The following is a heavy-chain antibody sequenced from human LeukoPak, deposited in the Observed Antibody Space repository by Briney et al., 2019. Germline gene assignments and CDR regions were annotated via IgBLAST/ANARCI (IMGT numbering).Heavy chain of an antibody. D-gene: IGHD6-13*01. V-gene: IGHV3-33*01. CDR3: ARVSSWSRPFDY. CDR1: GFTFSSYG. J-gene: IGHJ4*02. Sequence: SGGSLRLSCAASGFTFSSYGMHWVRQAPGKGLEWVAVIWYDGSNKYYADSVKGRFTISRDNSKNTLYLQMNSLRAEDTGVYYCARVSSWSRPFDYWGQGTLVTVSS. CDR2: IWYDGSNK.